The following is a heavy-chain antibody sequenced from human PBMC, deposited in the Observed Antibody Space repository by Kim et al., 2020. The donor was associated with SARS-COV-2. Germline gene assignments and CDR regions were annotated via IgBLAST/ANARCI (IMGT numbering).Heavy chain of an antibody. J-gene: IGHJ4*02. CDR1: GYSFTSYW. D-gene: IGHD3-22*01. CDR2: IYPGDSDT. Sequence: GESLKISCKGSGYSFTSYWIGWVRQMPGKGLEWMGIIYPGDSDTRYSPSFQGQVTISADKSISTAYLQWSSLKASDTAMYYCARASYDSSGYYYPAYFDYWGQGTLVTVSS. V-gene: IGHV5-51*01. CDR3: ARASYDSSGYYYPAYFDY.